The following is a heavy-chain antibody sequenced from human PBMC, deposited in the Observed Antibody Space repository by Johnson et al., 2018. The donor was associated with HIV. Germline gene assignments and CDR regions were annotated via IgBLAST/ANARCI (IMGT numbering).Heavy chain of an antibody. Sequence: EKLVESGGGLVQPGGSLRLSCAASGFTFSSYLMSWVRQAPGKGLEWVANIKKDGSEQSYVDSVRGRFTISRDNTKNSLYLHMSSLRADDTAVYYCARDDIRDGKSFDSWGQGTMVTVSS. CDR1: GFTFSSYL. J-gene: IGHJ3*02. CDR2: IKKDGSEQ. V-gene: IGHV3-7*05. CDR3: ARDDIRDGKSFDS.